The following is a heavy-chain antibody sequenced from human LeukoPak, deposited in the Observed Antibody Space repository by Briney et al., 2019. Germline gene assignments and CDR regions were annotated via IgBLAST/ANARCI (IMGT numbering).Heavy chain of an antibody. V-gene: IGHV1-2*02. Sequence: ASVKVSCKASGYTFTGYYMHWVRQAPGQGLEWMGWINPNSGGTNYAQKFQGRFTMTRDTSISTAYMELSRLRSDDPAVYYCANYCSGGSCYSGNAFDIWGQGTMVTVSS. CDR2: INPNSGGT. CDR3: ANYCSGGSCYSGNAFDI. CDR1: GYTFTGYY. J-gene: IGHJ3*02. D-gene: IGHD2-15*01.